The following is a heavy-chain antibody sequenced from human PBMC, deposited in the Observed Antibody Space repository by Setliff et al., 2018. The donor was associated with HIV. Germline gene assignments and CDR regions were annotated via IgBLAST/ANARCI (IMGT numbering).Heavy chain of an antibody. Sequence: SETLSLTCTVSGYSINNIHYWGWIRQPPGKGLECLGNIYDGGTTYHNPSLKGRVTISIDTSKAQFSLKLISVTAADTAVYYCVRRDVSFLFGQFDSWGQGILVTVSS. CDR1: GYSINNIHY. J-gene: IGHJ4*02. V-gene: IGHV4-38-2*02. D-gene: IGHD3-10*02. CDR2: IYDGGTT. CDR3: VRRDVSFLFGQFDS.